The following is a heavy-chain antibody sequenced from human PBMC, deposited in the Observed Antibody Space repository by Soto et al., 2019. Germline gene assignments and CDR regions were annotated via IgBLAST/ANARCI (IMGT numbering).Heavy chain of an antibody. CDR1: GGSVSSGSYY. D-gene: IGHD2-15*01. CDR2: IYYCGST. CDR3: ARGSGPNDAFDI. Sequence: QVQLQESGPGLVKPSETLSLTCTVSGGSVSSGSYYWSWIRQPPGKGLEWIGYIYYCGSTNYNPALTRRVTISVDTSKNQYSLKLSSVTAADAAVYYCARGSGPNDAFDIWGQGTMVTVSS. J-gene: IGHJ3*02. V-gene: IGHV4-61*01.